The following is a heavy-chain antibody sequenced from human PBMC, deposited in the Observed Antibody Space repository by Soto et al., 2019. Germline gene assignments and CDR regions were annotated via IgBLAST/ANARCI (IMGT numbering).Heavy chain of an antibody. V-gene: IGHV1-18*01. CDR1: GYTFTSYG. J-gene: IGHJ3*02. CDR2: ISAYNGNT. D-gene: IGHD6-19*01. Sequence: ASVKVSCKASGYTFTSYGISWVRQAPGQGLEWMGWISAYNGNTNYAQKLQGRVTMTTDTSTSTAYMELRSLRSDDTAVYYCARKSIAVASDAFDIWGQGTMVTVSS. CDR3: ARKSIAVASDAFDI.